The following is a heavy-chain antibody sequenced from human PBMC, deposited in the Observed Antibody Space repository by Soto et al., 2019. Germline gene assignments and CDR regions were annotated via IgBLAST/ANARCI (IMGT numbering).Heavy chain of an antibody. J-gene: IGHJ4*02. CDR2: INPSGGST. CDR3: ARGRGGYCSGGSCYFDY. D-gene: IGHD2-15*01. V-gene: IGHV1-46*01. CDR1: GYTFTSYY. Sequence: ASVKVSCKASGYTFTSYYMHWVRQAPGQGPEWMGIINPSGGSTSYAQKFQGRVTMTRDTSTSTVYMELSSLRSEDTAVYYCARGRGGYCSGGSCYFDYWGQGTLVTVSS.